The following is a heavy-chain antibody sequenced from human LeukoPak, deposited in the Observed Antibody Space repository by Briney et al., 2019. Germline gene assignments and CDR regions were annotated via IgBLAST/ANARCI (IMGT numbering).Heavy chain of an antibody. J-gene: IGHJ4*02. V-gene: IGHV6-1*01. CDR1: GDSVSSNSAA. Sequence: SQTLSLTCAISGDSVSSNSAAWNWIRQSPSRGLEWLGRTYYRSKWYNDYAVSVKSRITINPDTSKNQFSLQLNSVTPEDTAVYYCAREDGGYCSGGSCPYYFDYWGQGTLVTVSS. D-gene: IGHD2-15*01. CDR3: AREDGGYCSGGSCPYYFDY. CDR2: TYYRSKWYN.